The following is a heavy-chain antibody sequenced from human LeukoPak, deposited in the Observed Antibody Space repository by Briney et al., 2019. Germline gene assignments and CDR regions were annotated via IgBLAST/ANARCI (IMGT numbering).Heavy chain of an antibody. V-gene: IGHV4-59*08. CDR3: ARLLSVPTSFFDY. CDR1: GGSISSYY. J-gene: IGHJ4*02. Sequence: PSETLSLTCTVSGGSISSYYWSWIRQPPGKGLEWIGYIYYNGNPNYNPSLKSRVTISLDTSKNQFSLKLSSVTAADTAVYHCARLLSVPTSFFDYWGQGTLVTVSS. D-gene: IGHD4-17*01. CDR2: IYYNGNP.